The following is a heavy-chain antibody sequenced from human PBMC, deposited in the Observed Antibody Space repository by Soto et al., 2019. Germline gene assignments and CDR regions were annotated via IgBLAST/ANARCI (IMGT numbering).Heavy chain of an antibody. Sequence: HPGGSLRLSCAASGFTFSSYWMSWVRQAPGKGLEWVANIKQDGSEKYYVDSVKGRFTISRDNAKNSLYLQMNSLRAEDTAVYYCARGGIVTAASFDYWGQGTLVTVSS. V-gene: IGHV3-7*03. CDR3: ARGGIVTAASFDY. CDR2: IKQDGSEK. CDR1: GFTFSSYW. J-gene: IGHJ4*02. D-gene: IGHD6-13*01.